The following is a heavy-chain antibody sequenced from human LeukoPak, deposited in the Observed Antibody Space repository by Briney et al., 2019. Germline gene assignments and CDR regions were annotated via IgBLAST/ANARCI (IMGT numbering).Heavy chain of an antibody. Sequence: PSETLSLTCTVSGGSISPYYWSWIRQPPGKGLEWIGYIYYTGSGSTSHNPSLKSRVTISVDTSKNQFSLKLSSVTAADTAVYYCARDERYDILTGYPLGRGDAFDIWGQGTMVTVSS. D-gene: IGHD3-9*01. CDR2: IYYTGSGST. CDR3: ARDERYDILTGYPLGRGDAFDI. J-gene: IGHJ3*02. V-gene: IGHV4-59*12. CDR1: GGSISPYY.